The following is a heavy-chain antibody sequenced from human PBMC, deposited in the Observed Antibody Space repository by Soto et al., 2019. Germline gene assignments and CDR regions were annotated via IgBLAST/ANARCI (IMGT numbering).Heavy chain of an antibody. V-gene: IGHV4-39*07. CDR1: GGSISSSSYY. J-gene: IGHJ4*02. D-gene: IGHD5-12*01. Sequence: LSLTCTVSGGSISSSSYYWGWIRQPPGKGLEWIGYIYYSGSTNYNPSLKSRVTISVDTSKNQFSLKLSSVTAADTAVYYCARRYGSSFDYWGQGTLVTVSS. CDR2: IYYSGST. CDR3: ARRYGSSFDY.